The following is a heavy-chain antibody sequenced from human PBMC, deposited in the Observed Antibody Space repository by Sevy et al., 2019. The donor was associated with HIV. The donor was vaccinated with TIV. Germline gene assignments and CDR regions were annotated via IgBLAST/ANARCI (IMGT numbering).Heavy chain of an antibody. Sequence: ASVKVSCKTSGYTFTGYYIHWVRQAPGQGLEWMGWMNPNSGGTNLAQNFQGRVTMTRDTSISTAYMELSSLRSDDTAVYYCAREIVVTVVSPTMTSWFDPWGQGTLVTVSS. CDR2: MNPNSGGT. CDR3: AREIVVTVVSPTMTSWFDP. CDR1: GYTFTGYY. D-gene: IGHD2-15*01. J-gene: IGHJ5*02. V-gene: IGHV1-2*02.